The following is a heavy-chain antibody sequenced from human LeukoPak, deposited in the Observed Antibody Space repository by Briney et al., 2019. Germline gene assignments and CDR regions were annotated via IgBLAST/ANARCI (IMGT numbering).Heavy chain of an antibody. D-gene: IGHD3-16*01. CDR2: INPNSGGT. J-gene: IGHJ4*02. V-gene: IGHV1-2*02. Sequence: ASVKVSCKASGYTFTGYYMHWVRQAPGKGLEWMGWINPNSGGTKYSQKFQGRVTMTRDTSISTAYMELSRLRSDDTAVYYCATQRGSYLWGTDFDYWGQGTLVTVSS. CDR1: GYTFTGYY. CDR3: ATQRGSYLWGTDFDY.